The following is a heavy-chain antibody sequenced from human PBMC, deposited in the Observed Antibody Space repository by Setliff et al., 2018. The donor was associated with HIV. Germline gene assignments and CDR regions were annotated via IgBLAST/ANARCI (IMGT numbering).Heavy chain of an antibody. D-gene: IGHD3-3*01. J-gene: IGHJ4*02. Sequence: GGSLRLSCAASGFTFSDSYMSWIRQAPGKGLEWVSSISSSSRSKYYADSVKGRFTISRDNAKNSLYLQMNSLTAEDTAVYYCARDVSWRVRTYIDYWGQGALVTVSS. CDR2: ISSSSRSK. V-gene: IGHV3-11*06. CDR1: GFTFSDSY. CDR3: ARDVSWRVRTYIDY.